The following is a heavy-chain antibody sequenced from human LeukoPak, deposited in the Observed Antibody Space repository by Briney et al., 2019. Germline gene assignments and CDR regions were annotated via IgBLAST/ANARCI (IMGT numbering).Heavy chain of an antibody. CDR3: ARTYCSSTNCYANYYYYYMDV. Sequence: ASVKVSRKASGYTFTGYYMHWVRQAPGQGLEWMGWINPNSGGTNYAQKFQGRVTMTRDTSISTAYMELSRLRSDDTAVYYCARTYCSSTNCYANYYYYYMDVWGKGTTVTVSS. V-gene: IGHV1-2*02. J-gene: IGHJ6*03. CDR1: GYTFTGYY. CDR2: INPNSGGT. D-gene: IGHD2-2*01.